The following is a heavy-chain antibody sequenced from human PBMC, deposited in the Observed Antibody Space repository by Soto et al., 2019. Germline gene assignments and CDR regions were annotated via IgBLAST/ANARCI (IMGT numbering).Heavy chain of an antibody. D-gene: IGHD2-15*01. CDR1: GGSISSSSYY. CDR2: IYYSGST. CDR3: ASSLGYCSGGSCHDYGDYDDAEYFQH. J-gene: IGHJ1*01. V-gene: IGHV4-39*01. Sequence: QLQLQESGPGLVKPSETLSLTCTVSGGSISSSSYYWGWIRQPPGKGLEWIGSIYYSGSTYYNPSLKSRVTISVDTSKNQFSLKLSSVTAADTAVYYCASSLGYCSGGSCHDYGDYDDAEYFQHWGQGTLVTVSS.